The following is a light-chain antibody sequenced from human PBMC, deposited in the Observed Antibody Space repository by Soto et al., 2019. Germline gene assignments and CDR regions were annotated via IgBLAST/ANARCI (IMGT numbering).Light chain of an antibody. V-gene: IGKV1-39*01. CDR3: QQCYMGWT. Sequence: DIQMTQSPSSLSASVVDRVTITCRASQSISSYLNWYQQKPGKAPKLLIYAASSLQSGVPSRFSGSGSGTEFTLTISSLQPDDFATYYCQQCYMGWTFGQGTKVDIK. CDR2: AAS. J-gene: IGKJ1*01. CDR1: QSISSY.